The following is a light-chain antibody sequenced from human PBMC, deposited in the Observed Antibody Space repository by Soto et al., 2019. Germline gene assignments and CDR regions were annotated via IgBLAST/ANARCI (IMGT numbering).Light chain of an antibody. V-gene: IGKV1-5*03. CDR3: QQYKTYWT. CDR2: KAS. J-gene: IGKJ1*01. CDR1: QSISTW. Sequence: DIQMTQSPSALSASVADRVTITCRASQSISTWLAWYQQKPGKAPKLLIYKASNLESGVPSRFSGSGSGTEFTLTISSLQPDDFATYYCQQYKTYWTFGQGTKVEIK.